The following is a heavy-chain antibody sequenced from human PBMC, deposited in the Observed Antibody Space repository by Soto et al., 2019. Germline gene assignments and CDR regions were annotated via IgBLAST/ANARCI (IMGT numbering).Heavy chain of an antibody. CDR3: ARMGPRAARPSY. CDR2: VSSSVTTI. D-gene: IGHD6-6*01. V-gene: IGHV3-11*01. CDR1: GFTFSDYD. J-gene: IGHJ4*02. Sequence: QVQLVESGGGLVKPGGSLRLSCAASGFTFSDYDMSWIRQAPGKGLEWVSFVSSSVTTIYYADSVKGRFTISRDNAKNSLYLQMNSLRAEDTAVYYCARMGPRAARPSYWGQGTLVTVSS.